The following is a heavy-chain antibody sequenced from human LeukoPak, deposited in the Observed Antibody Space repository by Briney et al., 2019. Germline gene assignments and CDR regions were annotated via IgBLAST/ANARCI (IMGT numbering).Heavy chain of an antibody. CDR1: GYTLTGYY. CDR3: ARDEGIYYGSANKE. V-gene: IGHV1-2*06. J-gene: IGHJ4*02. Sequence: ASVKVSCKASGYTLTGYYMHWVRQAPGQGLEWMGRINPNSGGRNYAQKFQGRVTMTRDTSISTAYMELSRLRSDDTAVYYCARDEGIYYGSANKEWGQGTLVTVSS. D-gene: IGHD3-10*01. CDR2: INPNSGGR.